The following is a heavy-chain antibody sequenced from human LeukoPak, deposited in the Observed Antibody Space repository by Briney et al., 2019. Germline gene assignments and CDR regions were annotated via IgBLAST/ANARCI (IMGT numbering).Heavy chain of an antibody. Sequence: GRSLRLSCAASGFTFSSYGMHWVRQAPGKGLEWVAVISYDGSNKYYADSVKGRFTISRDDSKNTLYLQMNSLRAEDTAVYYCAKTPYGSGSFRYYYYGMDVWGQGTTVTVSS. J-gene: IGHJ6*02. V-gene: IGHV3-30*18. CDR3: AKTPYGSGSFRYYYYGMDV. D-gene: IGHD3-10*01. CDR2: ISYDGSNK. CDR1: GFTFSSYG.